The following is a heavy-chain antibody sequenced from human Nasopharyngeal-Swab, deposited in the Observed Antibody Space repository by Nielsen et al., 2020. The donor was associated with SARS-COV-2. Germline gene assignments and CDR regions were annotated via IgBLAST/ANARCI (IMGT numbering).Heavy chain of an antibody. D-gene: IGHD3-22*01. CDR2: IYYSGST. V-gene: IGHV4-39*07. Sequence: WIRQPPGKGLEWIGEIYYSGSTYYNPSLKSRVTISVDTSKNQFSLKLSSATAADTAVYYCALDYYDSSGYSRPNDYWGQGTLVTVSS. CDR3: ALDYYDSSGYSRPNDY. J-gene: IGHJ4*02.